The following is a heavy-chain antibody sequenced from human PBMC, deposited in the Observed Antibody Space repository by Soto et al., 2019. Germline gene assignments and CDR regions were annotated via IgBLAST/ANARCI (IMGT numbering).Heavy chain of an antibody. V-gene: IGHV4-39*01. CDR3: ARPIAAAGRDAFDI. Sequence: SETLSLTCTVSGGSISSSSYYWGWIRQPPGKGLEWIGSIYYSGSTYYNPSLKSRVTISVDTSKNQFSLKLSSVTAADTAVYYCARPIAAAGRDAFDIWGQGTMVTV. D-gene: IGHD6-13*01. J-gene: IGHJ3*02. CDR2: IYYSGST. CDR1: GGSISSSSYY.